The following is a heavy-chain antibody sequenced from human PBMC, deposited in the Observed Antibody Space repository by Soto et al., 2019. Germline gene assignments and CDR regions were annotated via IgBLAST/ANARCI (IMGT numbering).Heavy chain of an antibody. CDR2: IGTIRDT. CDR1: GFTFSTYD. CDR3: ARGRSNQYESSPPPKFDP. J-gene: IGHJ5*02. V-gene: IGHV3-13*01. D-gene: IGHD2-8*01. Sequence: GGSLSLSCAASGFTFSTYDMHWVRQATGKGLEWVSAIGTIRDTYYLDSVKGRFTISRENAKNSVYLQMNSLRAGDTAVYYCARGRSNQYESSPPPKFDPWGRGTRVTVSS.